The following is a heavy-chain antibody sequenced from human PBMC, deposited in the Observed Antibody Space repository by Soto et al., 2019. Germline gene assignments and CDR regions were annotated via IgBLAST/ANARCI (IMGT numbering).Heavy chain of an antibody. V-gene: IGHV6-1*01. CDR3: VREELTRRFDY. Sequence: QTLSLTCAISWDSVSIDSATWNWIRQSPSRGLEWLGRTYFRSKWVFDYAGSMKGRVTVSPDTAKNKFSLHLNSVTPEDTAVYYCVREELTRRFDYWGQGSLVTVS. J-gene: IGHJ4*01. CDR2: TYFRSKWVF. CDR1: WDSVSIDSAT. D-gene: IGHD3-9*01.